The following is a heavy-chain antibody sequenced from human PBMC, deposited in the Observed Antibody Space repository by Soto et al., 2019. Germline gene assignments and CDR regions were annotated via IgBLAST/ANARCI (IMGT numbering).Heavy chain of an antibody. Sequence: QVHLVQSGGEVKKPGASVKVSCKASGYTLKNYGIGWVRQVPGLGPEWVGWIKVDNGDTKYAEKLQGRVNLTTDTATSTAYMELRNLRSDDTAFYYCARSRYYFDYWGQGTLVTVSS. CDR1: GYTLKNYG. CDR2: IKVDNGDT. V-gene: IGHV1-18*01. CDR3: ARSRYYFDY. J-gene: IGHJ4*02.